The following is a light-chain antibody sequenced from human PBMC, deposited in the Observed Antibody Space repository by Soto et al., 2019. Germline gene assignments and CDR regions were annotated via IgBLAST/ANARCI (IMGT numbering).Light chain of an antibody. CDR3: QQSFRSPIT. CDR2: VAF. Sequence: DIQMTQSPSSLSASVGDTDTMTCRASQSIALSVNWYQQKPGKAPKLLIYVAFTLESGVPSRFSGSGSGTEFTLTIRSLQPEDFATYYCQQSFRSPITFGQGTKVDIK. V-gene: IGKV1-39*01. J-gene: IGKJ1*01. CDR1: QSIALS.